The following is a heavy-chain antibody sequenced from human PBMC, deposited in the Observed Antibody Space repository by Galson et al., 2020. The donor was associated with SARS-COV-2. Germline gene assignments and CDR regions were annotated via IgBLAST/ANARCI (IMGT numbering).Heavy chain of an antibody. J-gene: IGHJ4*02. CDR3: AKDPLFSIAASASFFDF. Sequence: GGSLRLSCAASGFTFSSYAISWVRLTPGKGLEWVSAISGSGARTYYADSVKGRFTISRDNSKNTLYLQMNSLRPDDTASYYCAKDPLFSIAASASFFDFWGQGTLVSVSS. CDR1: GFTFSSYA. D-gene: IGHD6-13*01. V-gene: IGHV3-23*01. CDR2: ISGSGART.